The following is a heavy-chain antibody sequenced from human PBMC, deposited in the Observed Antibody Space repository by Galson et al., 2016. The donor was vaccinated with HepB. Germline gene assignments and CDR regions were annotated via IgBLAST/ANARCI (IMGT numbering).Heavy chain of an antibody. CDR1: GFTGFTFSSYW. CDR3: GASRDGYIDY. D-gene: IGHD5-24*01. CDR2: ISLDGSVT. V-gene: IGHV3-74*01. Sequence: SLRLSCAASGFTGFTFSSYWMHWVRQAPGKELVWVSRISLDGSVTIYGDSVKGRFSTSRDNAKNTLFLQMNSLRAEDTAVYYCGASRDGYIDYWGQGALVTISS. J-gene: IGHJ4*01.